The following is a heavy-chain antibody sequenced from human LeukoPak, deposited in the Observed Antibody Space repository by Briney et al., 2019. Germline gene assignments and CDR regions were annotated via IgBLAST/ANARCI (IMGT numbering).Heavy chain of an antibody. V-gene: IGHV3-48*04. J-gene: IGHJ4*02. CDR1: GFTFSSYW. CDR2: ISSSSSTI. D-gene: IGHD3-10*01. CDR3: APMVRGVIGAY. Sequence: GGSLRLSCAASGFTFSSYWMSWVRQAPGKGLEWVSYISSSSSTIYYADSVKGRFTISRDNAKNSLYLQMNSLRAEDTAVYYCAPMVRGVIGAYWGQGTLVTVSS.